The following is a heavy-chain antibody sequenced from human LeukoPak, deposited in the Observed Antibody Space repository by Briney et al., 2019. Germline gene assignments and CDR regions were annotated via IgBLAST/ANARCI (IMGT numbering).Heavy chain of an antibody. CDR3: ARVSGSTYYYGSGSYRKYYFDY. J-gene: IGHJ4*02. CDR1: GGSISSSNW. Sequence: PSETLSLTCAVSGGSISSSNWWSWVRQPPGKGLEWIGEIYHSGSPNYNPSLKSRVTISVDKSKNQFSLKLSSVTAADTAVYYCARVSGSTYYYGSGSYRKYYFDYWGQGTLVTVSS. D-gene: IGHD3-10*01. CDR2: IYHSGSP. V-gene: IGHV4-4*02.